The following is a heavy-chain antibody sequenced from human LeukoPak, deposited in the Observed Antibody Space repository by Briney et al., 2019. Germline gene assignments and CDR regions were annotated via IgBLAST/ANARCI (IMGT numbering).Heavy chain of an antibody. CDR3: ARVLTHYDFWSGYYVGWDYYYYYGMDV. Sequence: SETLSLTCTVSGGSISSGGYYWSWIRQHPGKGLEWIGYIYYSGSTYYNPSLKSRVTISVDTSKNQFSLKLSSVTAADTAVYYCARVLTHYDFWSGYYVGWDYYYYYGMDVWGQGTTVTVSS. CDR2: IYYSGST. CDR1: GGSISSGGYY. V-gene: IGHV4-31*03. D-gene: IGHD3-3*01. J-gene: IGHJ6*02.